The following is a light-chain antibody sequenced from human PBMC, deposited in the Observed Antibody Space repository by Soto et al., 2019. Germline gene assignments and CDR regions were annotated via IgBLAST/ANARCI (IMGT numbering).Light chain of an antibody. CDR3: SSYSSTKTLYV. J-gene: IGLJ1*01. Sequence: QSALTQPASVSGSPGQSITIPCTGTSSDIGEYNYVSWYQQHPGKAPKLLIFEVYNRPPGVSNRFSGSKSGHTASLTISGLQTGDEGDYYCSSYSSTKTLYVFGTGTQLTVL. CDR1: SSDIGEYNY. CDR2: EVY. V-gene: IGLV2-14*01.